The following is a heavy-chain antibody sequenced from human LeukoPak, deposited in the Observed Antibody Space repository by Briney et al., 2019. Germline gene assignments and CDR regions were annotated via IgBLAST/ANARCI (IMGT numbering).Heavy chain of an antibody. J-gene: IGHJ3*02. CDR1: GGSTSSSGYY. D-gene: IGHD2-2*01. V-gene: IGHV4-39*01. CDR2: ISSGGST. Sequence: SEALSLTCTVSGGSTSSSGYYWGWIRQPPGRGLEWIGSISSGGSTHYIPSLKSRVTISVDTSKNQFSLKLSSVTAADTAVYYCARRELYQPFDIWGQGTMVTVSS. CDR3: ARRELYQPFDI.